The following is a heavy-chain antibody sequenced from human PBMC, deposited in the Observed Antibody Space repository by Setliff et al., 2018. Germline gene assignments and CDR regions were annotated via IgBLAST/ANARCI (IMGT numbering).Heavy chain of an antibody. CDR2: ISPYNGNT. V-gene: IGHV1-18*01. D-gene: IGHD2-21*01. J-gene: IGHJ3*02. Sequence: ASVKVSCKTSGYNFITTGISWVRQAPGQGPEWMGCISPYNGNTNYAQKFQGRVTMSADTSTTTVYMELRSLRSDDTAVYYCARDRGGDDFVGAVGDSFDIWGQGTMVTVSS. CDR3: ARDRGGDDFVGAVGDSFDI. CDR1: GYNFITTG.